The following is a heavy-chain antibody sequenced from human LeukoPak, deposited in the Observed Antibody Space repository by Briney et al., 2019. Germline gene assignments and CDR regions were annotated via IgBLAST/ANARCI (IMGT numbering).Heavy chain of an antibody. CDR3: ARVGGRYSPLGY. CDR1: GFTFSSYW. Sequence: PGGSLRLYCAASGFTFSSYWMSWVRQAPGKGLEWVANIKQDGSEKYYVDSVKGRFTISRDNDKHSLFLQMTSLRAEDTAVYYCARVGGRYSPLGYWGQGTLVTVSS. CDR2: IKQDGSEK. J-gene: IGHJ4*02. V-gene: IGHV3-7*01. D-gene: IGHD3-16*02.